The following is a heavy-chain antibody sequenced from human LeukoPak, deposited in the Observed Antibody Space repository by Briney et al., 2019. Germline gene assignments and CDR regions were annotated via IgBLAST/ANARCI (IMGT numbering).Heavy chain of an antibody. D-gene: IGHD2-2*01. CDR3: AKDSWRDQLPFIFDY. V-gene: IGHV3-23*01. CDR1: GFTFTNYV. J-gene: IGHJ4*02. Sequence: PGGSLRFSCAASGFTFTNYVMSWVRQAPGKGLEWVSGISGSGGRTFYADSVKGRFSISRDNSKNTLSLQMNSLRADDTAVYYCAKDSWRDQLPFIFDYWGQGILVTVSS. CDR2: ISGSGGRT.